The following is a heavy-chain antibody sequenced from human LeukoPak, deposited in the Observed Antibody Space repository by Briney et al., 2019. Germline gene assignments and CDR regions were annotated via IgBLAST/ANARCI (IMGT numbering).Heavy chain of an antibody. Sequence: GESLKISCKGSGYIFTNYWIGWVRQMPGKGLEWMGIIYPGDSDTRYSPSFQGQVTISADKSISTAYLQWSSLKVSDTAMYYCARLGTGDTSMVTPLHYWGQGTLVTVSS. CDR2: IYPGDSDT. V-gene: IGHV5-51*01. J-gene: IGHJ4*02. CDR3: ARLGTGDTSMVTPLHY. D-gene: IGHD5-18*01. CDR1: GYIFTNYW.